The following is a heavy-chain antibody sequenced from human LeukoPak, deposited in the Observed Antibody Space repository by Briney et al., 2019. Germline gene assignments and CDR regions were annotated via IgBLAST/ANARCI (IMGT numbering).Heavy chain of an antibody. Sequence: RAGGSLRLSCTASGFSFSGHWMHWARQLPGKGLVWVSRISPTGSTTSYADSVEGRFTVFRDNAKNTLYLQVNNLRAEDTAVYYCARGPNSNWSGLDFWGQGTLLTVSS. J-gene: IGHJ4*02. CDR1: GFSFSGHW. CDR2: ISPTGSTT. D-gene: IGHD6-6*01. V-gene: IGHV3-74*01. CDR3: ARGPNSNWSGLDF.